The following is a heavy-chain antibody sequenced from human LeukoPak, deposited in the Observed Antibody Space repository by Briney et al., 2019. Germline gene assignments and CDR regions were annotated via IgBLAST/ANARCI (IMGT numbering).Heavy chain of an antibody. CDR3: GRGDCNNYYFDY. V-gene: IGHV4-34*01. J-gene: IGHJ4*02. Sequence: SETLSLTCAVDGGSLSGYYWSWIRQPPGKGLEWIGEINYSGDTSYNPSLKSRVTISVDTSKDQFSLTVRSVTAADTAVYLCGRGDCNNYYFDYWGQGPLVTVSS. CDR1: GGSLSGYY. CDR2: INYSGDT. D-gene: IGHD4-11*01.